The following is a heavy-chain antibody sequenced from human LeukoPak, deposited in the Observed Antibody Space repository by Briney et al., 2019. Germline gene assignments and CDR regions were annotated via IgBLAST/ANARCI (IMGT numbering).Heavy chain of an antibody. V-gene: IGHV4-39*01. CDR1: GGSISSSSYY. CDR2: IYYSGST. Sequence: SETLSLTCTVSGGSISSSSYYWGWIRQPPGKGLEWIGSIYYSGSTYYNPSLKSRVTISVDTSKNQFSLKLSSVTAADTAVYYCARRRIYVGASDWGQGTLVTVSS. J-gene: IGHJ4*02. CDR3: ARRRIYVGASD. D-gene: IGHD1-26*01.